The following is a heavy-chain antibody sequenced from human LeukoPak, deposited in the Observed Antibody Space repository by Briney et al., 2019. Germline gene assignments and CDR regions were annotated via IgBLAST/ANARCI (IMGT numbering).Heavy chain of an antibody. V-gene: IGHV6-1*01. D-gene: IGHD6-19*01. J-gene: IGHJ4*02. Sequence: SQTLSLTCAISGDXVSSNTAAWIWIRQSPSRGLECLGRTYYRSKWYTEYAVSVKSRMTINVDTSKNQFSLQLNSVTPEDTAVYYCARDRGASGWLDYWDQGALVTVSS. CDR2: TYYRSKWYT. CDR3: ARDRGASGWLDY. CDR1: GDXVSSNTAA.